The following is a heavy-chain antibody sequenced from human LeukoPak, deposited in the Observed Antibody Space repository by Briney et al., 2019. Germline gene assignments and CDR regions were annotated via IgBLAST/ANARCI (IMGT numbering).Heavy chain of an antibody. CDR3: AKAPVSYDSSGYYFDY. CDR2: ISGSGGST. Sequence: GGSLRLSCAASGFTFSSYAMSWVRQAPGKGLEWVSAISGSGGSTYYADSVKGRFTISRDNSKNTLYLQMNSLRAEDTAVYYCAKAPVSYDSSGYYFDYWGQGTLATVSS. V-gene: IGHV3-23*01. J-gene: IGHJ4*02. CDR1: GFTFSSYA. D-gene: IGHD3-22*01.